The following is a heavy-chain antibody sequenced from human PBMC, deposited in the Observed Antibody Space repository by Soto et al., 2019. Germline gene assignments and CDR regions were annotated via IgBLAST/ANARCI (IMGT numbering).Heavy chain of an antibody. CDR3: AKAAELRLFTPAYYYYGMDV. V-gene: IGHV3-30*18. Sequence: GGSLRLSCAASGFTFSSYGMHWVHQAPGKGLEWVAVISYDGSNKYYADSVKGRFTISRDNSKNTLYLQMNSLRAEDTAVYYCAKAAELRLFTPAYYYYGMDVWGQGTTVTVSS. CDR2: ISYDGSNK. D-gene: IGHD2-21*01. J-gene: IGHJ6*02. CDR1: GFTFSSYG.